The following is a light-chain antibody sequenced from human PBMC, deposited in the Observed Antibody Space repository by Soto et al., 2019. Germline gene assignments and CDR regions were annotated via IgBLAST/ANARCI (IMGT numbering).Light chain of an antibody. J-gene: IGKJ1*01. CDR3: QHYGHALWA. CDR2: GAS. CDR1: QSVSSNF. Sequence: DNVLTQSPFTQPLSPGERATLSCKASQSVSSNFLAWYQQKPGQSPRLLMSGASRRATGVPDRFSGSGSGTDFTLTISRLEPEDFAVYYCQHYGHALWAFGQGTKVDIK. V-gene: IGKV3-20*01.